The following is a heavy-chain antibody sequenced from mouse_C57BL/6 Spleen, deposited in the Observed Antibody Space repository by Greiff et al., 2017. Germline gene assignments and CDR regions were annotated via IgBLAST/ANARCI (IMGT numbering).Heavy chain of an antibody. D-gene: IGHD2-4*01. J-gene: IGHJ4*01. CDR3: VRLGHYDYDVRGKYYAMDY. CDR1: GFSFNTYA. CDR2: IRSKSNNYAT. Sequence: EVKLMESGGGLVQPKGSLKLSCAASGFSFNTYAMNWVRQAPGKGLEWVARIRSKSNNYATYYADSVKDRFTISRDDSESMLYLQMNNLKTEDTAMYYCVRLGHYDYDVRGKYYAMDYWGQGTSVTVSS. V-gene: IGHV10-1*01.